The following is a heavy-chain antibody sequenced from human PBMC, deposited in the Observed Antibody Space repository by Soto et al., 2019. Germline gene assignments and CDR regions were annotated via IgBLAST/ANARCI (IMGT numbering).Heavy chain of an antibody. CDR1: GLSVRNNC. CDR2: IYNDGTT. D-gene: IGHD3-10*01. J-gene: IGHJ6*02. Sequence: EVQLVESGGGLIQPGGSLRLSCTASGLSVRNNCMSWVRQAPGMGLEWVSVIYNDGTTYYADSVKGRFTISRDTSKNTLSLQMDSLRAEDTAVYYCVRPLPSGRNYGMDVWGQGTTVTVSS. CDR3: VRPLPSGRNYGMDV. V-gene: IGHV3-53*01.